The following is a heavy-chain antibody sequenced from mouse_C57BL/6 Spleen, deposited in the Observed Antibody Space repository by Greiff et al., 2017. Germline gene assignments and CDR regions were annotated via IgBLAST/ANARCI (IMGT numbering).Heavy chain of an antibody. CDR1: GYTFTSYW. V-gene: IGHV1-72*01. J-gene: IGHJ3*01. CDR2: IDPNSGGT. CDR3: ARYYYGSSPWFAY. Sequence: QVQLQQPGAELVKPGASVKLSCKASGYTFTSYWMHWVKQRPGRGLGWIGRIDPNSGGTKYNEKFKSKATLTVDKPSSTAYMQRSSLTSEDSAVYYCARYYYGSSPWFAYWGQGTLVTVSA. D-gene: IGHD1-1*01.